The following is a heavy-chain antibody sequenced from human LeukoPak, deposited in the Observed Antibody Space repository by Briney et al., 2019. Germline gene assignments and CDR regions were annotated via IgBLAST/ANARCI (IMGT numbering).Heavy chain of an antibody. V-gene: IGHV3-23*01. CDR1: GFTFSSYA. J-gene: IGHJ3*02. D-gene: IGHD3-16*02. CDR2: ISGSGGST. CDR3: AKDFLYYDYDWGSYRSDAFDI. Sequence: GGSLRLSCAASGFTFSSYAMSWVRQAPGKGLEWVSAISGSGGSTYYADSVKGRFTISRDDSKNTLYLQMNSLRAEDTAVYYCAKDFLYYDYDWGSYRSDAFDIWGQGTMVTVSS.